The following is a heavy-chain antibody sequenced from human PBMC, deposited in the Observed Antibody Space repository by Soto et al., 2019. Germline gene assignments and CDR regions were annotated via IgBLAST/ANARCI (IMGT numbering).Heavy chain of an antibody. D-gene: IGHD3-10*01. CDR1: GFTFSNYW. Sequence: PGGSLRLSCAASGFTFSNYWMTWVRQPPGKGLEWVANIKQDGSETYYVDSVKGRFAISRDNAKNSLYLQMNSLRAEDTAVYYCARQPFDHRYYGSKYWYFDLWGRGTLVTVSS. V-gene: IGHV3-7*01. J-gene: IGHJ2*01. CDR3: ARQPFDHRYYGSKYWYFDL. CDR2: IKQDGSET.